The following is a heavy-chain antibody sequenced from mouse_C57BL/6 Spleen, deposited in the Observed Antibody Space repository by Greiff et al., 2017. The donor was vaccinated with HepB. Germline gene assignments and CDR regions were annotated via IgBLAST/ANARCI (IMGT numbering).Heavy chain of an antibody. Sequence: QVQLQQPGAELVKPGASVKMSCKASGYTFTSYWITWVKQRPGQGLEWIGDIYPGSGSTNYNEKFKSKATLTVDTSSSTAYMELSSLTSEDSAVYDCARERYYGSSYFYYAMDYWGQGTSVTVSS. CDR1: GYTFTSYW. V-gene: IGHV1-55*01. CDR2: IYPGSGST. D-gene: IGHD1-1*01. CDR3: ARERYYGSSYFYYAMDY. J-gene: IGHJ4*01.